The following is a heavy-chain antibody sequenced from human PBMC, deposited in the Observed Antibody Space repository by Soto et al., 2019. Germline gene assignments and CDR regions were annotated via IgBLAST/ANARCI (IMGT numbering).Heavy chain of an antibody. CDR1: GGSISSSSYY. V-gene: IGHV4-39*02. J-gene: IGHJ6*03. CDR3: AREYCSSTSCYAGYYYYYMYV. CDR2: IYYSGST. Sequence: PSETLSLTCTVSGGSISSSSYYWGWILQPPGKGLEWIGSIYYSGSTYYNPSLKSRVTISVDTSKNQFSLKLSSVTAADTAVYYCAREYCSSTSCYAGYYYYYMYVWGKGTTVTVSS. D-gene: IGHD2-2*01.